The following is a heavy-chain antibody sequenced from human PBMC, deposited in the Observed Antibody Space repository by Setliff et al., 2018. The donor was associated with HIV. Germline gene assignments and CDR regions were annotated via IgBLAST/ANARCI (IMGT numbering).Heavy chain of an antibody. Sequence: GGSLRLSCAASRFIFSDCYVNWVRKAPGKGLEWVSTISIRSSTYYVDSVKGRFTISRDNANNMLFLQMNSLRTEDTAVYYCARSGGDCSGISCYSLWFDPWGHGTLVTVSS. D-gene: IGHD2-15*01. CDR2: ISIRSST. CDR3: ARSGGDCSGISCYSLWFDP. CDR1: RFIFSDCY. V-gene: IGHV3-11*03. J-gene: IGHJ5*02.